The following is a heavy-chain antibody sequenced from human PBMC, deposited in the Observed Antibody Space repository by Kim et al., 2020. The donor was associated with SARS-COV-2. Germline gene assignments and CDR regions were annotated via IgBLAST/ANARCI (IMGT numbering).Heavy chain of an antibody. D-gene: IGHD3-3*01. Sequence: ASVKVSCKASGYTFTSYDINWVRQATGQGLEWMGWMNPNSGNTGYAQKFQGRVTMTRNTSISTAYMELSSLRSEDTAVYYCARASKHPVTIFGVVNKVYYGMDVWGQGTTVTVSS. J-gene: IGHJ6*02. CDR3: ARASKHPVTIFGVVNKVYYGMDV. CDR1: GYTFTSYD. V-gene: IGHV1-8*01. CDR2: MNPNSGNT.